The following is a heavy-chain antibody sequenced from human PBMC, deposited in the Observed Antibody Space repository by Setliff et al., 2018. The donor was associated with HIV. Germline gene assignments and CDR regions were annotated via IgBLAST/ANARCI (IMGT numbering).Heavy chain of an antibody. V-gene: IGHV4-38-2*02. CDR3: ARGDYPLSTVATIKGVVWFDP. Sequence: PSETLSLTCRVSGYFINIGHYCGWLRQSPGKGLEWIGTIYHSGGTYYNPSLKSRVTISVDTSNNQFSLRMNSVTAADTAVYYCARGDYPLSTVATIKGVVWFDPWGQGTLVTVSS. CDR1: GYFINIGHY. CDR2: IYHSGGT. D-gene: IGHD5-12*01. J-gene: IGHJ5*02.